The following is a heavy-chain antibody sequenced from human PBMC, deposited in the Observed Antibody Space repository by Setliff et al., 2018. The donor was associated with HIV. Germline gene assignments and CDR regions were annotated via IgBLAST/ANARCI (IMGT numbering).Heavy chain of an antibody. CDR2: ITPRDGNT. CDR3: ARGYYNFWSGYYDSRFPNPIDAFDI. V-gene: IGHV1-46*01. D-gene: IGHD3-3*01. Sequence: ASVKVSCKASGYTFTSDHLHWLRQAPGQGLEWMGMITPRDGNTRYAQKFQGRVTMTRDTSTSTVYVELSSLRSDDTAVYYCARGYYNFWSGYYDSRFPNPIDAFDIWGQGTMVTVSS. CDR1: GYTFTSDH. J-gene: IGHJ3*02.